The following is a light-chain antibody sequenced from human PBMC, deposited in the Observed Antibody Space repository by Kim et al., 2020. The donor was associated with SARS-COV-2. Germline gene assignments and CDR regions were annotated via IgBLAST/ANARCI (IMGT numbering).Light chain of an antibody. V-gene: IGKV4-1*01. CDR3: QQYYSTPYT. CDR1: QSVFYSTNNKNY. Sequence: MATINCKSSQSVFYSTNNKNYLAWYQQKPGQPPKLLIYWASTRESGVPDRFSGSGSGTDFSLAISSLQVEDVAFYYCQQYYSTPYTFGQGTKLEI. J-gene: IGKJ2*01. CDR2: WAS.